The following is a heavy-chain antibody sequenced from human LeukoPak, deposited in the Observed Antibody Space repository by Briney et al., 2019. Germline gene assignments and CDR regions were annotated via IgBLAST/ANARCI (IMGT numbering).Heavy chain of an antibody. D-gene: IGHD3-22*01. CDR2: IIPIFGTA. CDR1: GGTFSSYA. J-gene: IGHJ4*02. V-gene: IGHV1-69*13. CDR3: ARARGNYYDSSGYSYYFDY. Sequence: SVKVSCKASGGTFSSYAISWVRQAPGQGLEWMGGIIPIFGTANYAQKFQGRVTITADESTSTAYMELRSLRSDDTAVYYCARARGNYYDSSGYSYYFDYWGQGTLVTVSS.